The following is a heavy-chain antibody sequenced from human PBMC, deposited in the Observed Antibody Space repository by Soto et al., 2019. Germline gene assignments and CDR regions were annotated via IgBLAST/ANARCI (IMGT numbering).Heavy chain of an antibody. D-gene: IGHD1-1*01. CDR3: AIGNDLPDYYYGLDV. CDR1: GYTFTTHY. V-gene: IGHV1-46*03. CDR2: IDPRSGSA. J-gene: IGHJ6*02. Sequence: ASVKVSCKASGYTFTTHYIHWVRQAPGQGPEWMGIIDPRSGSAGYAQRFQVSVTMTRDTPTSTFYMELSSLRSEDTAVYYCAIGNDLPDYYYGLDVWGQGTTVTVSS.